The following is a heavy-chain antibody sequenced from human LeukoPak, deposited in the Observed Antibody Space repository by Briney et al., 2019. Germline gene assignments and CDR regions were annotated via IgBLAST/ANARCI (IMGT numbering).Heavy chain of an antibody. CDR1: GYTFTSYA. CDR3: ARAVWFGELPDAFDI. CDR2: INTNTGNP. V-gene: IGHV7-4-1*02. D-gene: IGHD3-10*01. J-gene: IGHJ3*02. Sequence: VASVKVSCKASGYTFTSYAMNWVRQAPGQGLEWMGWINTNTGNPTYAQGFTGRFVFSLDTSVSTAYLQISSLKAEDTAVYYCARAVWFGELPDAFDIWGQGTMVTVSS.